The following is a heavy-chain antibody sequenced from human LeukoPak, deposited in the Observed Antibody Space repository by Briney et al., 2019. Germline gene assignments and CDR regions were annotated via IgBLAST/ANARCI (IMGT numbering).Heavy chain of an antibody. CDR1: GFTFSSYA. V-gene: IGHV3-30-3*01. CDR2: ISYDGSNK. CDR3: ARVGATGYFDY. Sequence: GGSLRLSCTASGFTFSSYAMHWVRQAPGKGLEWVAVISYDGSNKYYADSVKGRFTISRDNSKNTLYLQMNSLRAEDTAVYYCARVGATGYFDYWGQGTLVTVSS. D-gene: IGHD1-26*01. J-gene: IGHJ4*02.